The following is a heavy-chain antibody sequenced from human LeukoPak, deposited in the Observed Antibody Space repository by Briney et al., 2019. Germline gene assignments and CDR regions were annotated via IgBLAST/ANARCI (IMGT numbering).Heavy chain of an antibody. J-gene: IGHJ4*02. D-gene: IGHD3-10*01. CDR3: AGPRYGSGSYPY. CDR2: ISGSGGTT. CDR1: GLIFRSYA. Sequence: PGGSLRLSCAASGLIFRSYAMSWVRQAPGKGLEWVSAISGSGGTTYYADSVKGRFTISRDNSKNMLYLQMNSLRAEDTAVYYCAGPRYGSGSYPYWGQGTLVTVSS. V-gene: IGHV3-23*01.